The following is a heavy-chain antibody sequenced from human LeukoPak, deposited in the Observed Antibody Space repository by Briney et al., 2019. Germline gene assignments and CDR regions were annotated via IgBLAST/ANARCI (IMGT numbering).Heavy chain of an antibody. V-gene: IGHV1-18*04. D-gene: IGHD3-10*01. J-gene: IGHJ4*02. CDR1: GYIFTSFG. CDR2: ISADNGET. Sequence: ASVKVSCKASGYIFTSFGISWVRQPPGKGLEGMGWISADNGETNYAQKIQGRVTMTTDTSTNTAYLELRSLRSDDTAVFYCARELGTMFRGQGIFFDYWGQGTLVTVSP. CDR3: ARELGTMFRGQGIFFDY.